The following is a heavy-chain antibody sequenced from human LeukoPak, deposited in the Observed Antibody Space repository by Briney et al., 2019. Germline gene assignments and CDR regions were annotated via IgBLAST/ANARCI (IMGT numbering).Heavy chain of an antibody. J-gene: IGHJ4*02. CDR2: ISGSGGSI. CDR3: AKFLGPQGY. CDR1: GFTFTNYA. Sequence: GGSLRLSCAASGFTFTNYAMSWVRQAPGKGLEWVSAISGSGGSIYYADSVKGRFTISRDNSKNTLYLQMNSLRAEDTAVYYCAKFLGPQGYWGQGTLVTVSS. V-gene: IGHV3-23*01. D-gene: IGHD3-3*01.